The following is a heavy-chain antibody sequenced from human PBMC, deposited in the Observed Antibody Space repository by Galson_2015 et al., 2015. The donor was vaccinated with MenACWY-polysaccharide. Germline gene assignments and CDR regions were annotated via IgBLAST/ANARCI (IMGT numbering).Heavy chain of an antibody. J-gene: IGHJ5*02. Sequence: SLRLSCAASGFTFSNYAMTWVRQAPGKGLEWVSSFDGSGGHPYYADSVRGRFAVSRDDSKNTLYLEMNSLRVDDTAVYYCAKGLKAGGWSWFFDRWGQGTRILVAS. V-gene: IGHV3-23*01. CDR3: AKGLKAGGWSWFFDR. CDR1: GFTFSNYA. CDR2: FDGSGGHP. D-gene: IGHD4-23*01.